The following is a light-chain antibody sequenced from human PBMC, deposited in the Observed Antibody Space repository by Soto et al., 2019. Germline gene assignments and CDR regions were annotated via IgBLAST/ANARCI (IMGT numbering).Light chain of an antibody. V-gene: IGLV2-14*01. CDR1: SSDVGGYNY. CDR2: EVS. J-gene: IGLJ2*01. CDR3: SSYTSSSRV. Sequence: QSALTQPASVSGSPGQSITISCTGTSSDVGGYNYVSWYQQHPGKAPKLMIYEVSNRPSGVSNRFSGSKSGNTASLTISGLQAEDEADYYCSSYTSSSRVFVGGTELTVL.